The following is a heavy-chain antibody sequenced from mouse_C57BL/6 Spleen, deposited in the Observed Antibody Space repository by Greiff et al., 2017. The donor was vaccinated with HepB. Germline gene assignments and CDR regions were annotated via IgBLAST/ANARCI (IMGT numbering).Heavy chain of an antibody. V-gene: IGHV5-17*01. CDR1: GFTFSDYG. Sequence: EVMLVESGGGLVKPGGSLKLSCAASGFTFSDYGMHWVRQAPEKGLEWVAYISSGSSTIYYADTVKGRFTISRDNAKKILFLQMTSLSSEDTAMYYCARMVTTGDYYAMDYWGQGTSVTVSS. CDR3: ARMVTTGDYYAMDY. CDR2: ISSGSSTI. D-gene: IGHD2-2*01. J-gene: IGHJ4*01.